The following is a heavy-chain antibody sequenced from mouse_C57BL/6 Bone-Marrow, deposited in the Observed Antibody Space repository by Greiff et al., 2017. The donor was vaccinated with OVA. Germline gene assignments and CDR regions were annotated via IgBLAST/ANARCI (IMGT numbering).Heavy chain of an antibody. Sequence: VKLMESGAELMKPGASVKLSCKATGYTFTGYWIEWVKQRPGHGLEWIGEIFPGSGSTNYNEKFKGKAPFTADTSSNSAYMQLSSLTTEDAAIYYGARDYGSPRFDYWGQGTTLTVSS. CDR2: IFPGSGST. D-gene: IGHD1-1*01. CDR3: ARDYGSPRFDY. J-gene: IGHJ2*01. V-gene: IGHV1-9*01. CDR1: GYTFTGYW.